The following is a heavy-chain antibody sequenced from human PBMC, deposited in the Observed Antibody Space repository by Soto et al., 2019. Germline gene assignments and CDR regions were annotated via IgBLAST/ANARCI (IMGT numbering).Heavy chain of an antibody. CDR3: ARESDIVVVVAATRYYYYYYGMDV. D-gene: IGHD2-15*01. CDR2: IIPILGIA. CDR1: GGTFSSYT. Sequence: SVKVSCKASGGTFSSYTISWVRQAPGQGLEWMGRIIPILGIANYAQKFQGRVTITADKSTSTAYMELSSLRSEDTAVYYCARESDIVVVVAATRYYYYYYGMDVWGQGTTVTVSS. V-gene: IGHV1-69*04. J-gene: IGHJ6*02.